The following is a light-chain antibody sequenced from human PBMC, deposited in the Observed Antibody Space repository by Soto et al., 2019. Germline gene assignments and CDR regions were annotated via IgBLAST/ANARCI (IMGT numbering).Light chain of an antibody. Sequence: DIQMTQSPSTLSASVGDRVTITGRASQSISSWLAWYQQKPGKAPKLLISKASRLESGVPSRFSGSGSGTEFTLTISSLQPDDFATYYCQHYNTYSWTCGQGNKGDIK. J-gene: IGKJ1*01. CDR3: QHYNTYSWT. V-gene: IGKV1-5*03. CDR2: KAS. CDR1: QSISSW.